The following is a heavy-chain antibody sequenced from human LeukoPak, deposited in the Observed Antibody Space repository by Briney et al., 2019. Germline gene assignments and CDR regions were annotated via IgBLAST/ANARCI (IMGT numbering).Heavy chain of an antibody. CDR3: ARLWFGELAFDY. Sequence: GSLRLSCSASGFTFSTYSMHWVRQAPGKGLEWVSVIYRGGNTYYADSVKGRFTISRDNSKNTLYLQMNSLRAEDTAVYYCARLWFGELAFDYWGQGTLVTVSS. CDR2: IYRGGNT. V-gene: IGHV3-66*01. CDR1: GFTFSTYS. D-gene: IGHD3-10*01. J-gene: IGHJ4*02.